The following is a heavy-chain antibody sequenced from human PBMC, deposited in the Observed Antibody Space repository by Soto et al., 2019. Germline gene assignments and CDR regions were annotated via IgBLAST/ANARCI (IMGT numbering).Heavy chain of an antibody. CDR3: ARVAPHYYYDFWSGQLDY. J-gene: IGHJ4*02. Sequence: SETLSLTCTVSGGSISSYYWSWIRQPPGKGLEWIGYIYYSGSTNYNPSLKSRVTISVDTSKNQFSLKLSSVTAADTAVYYCARVAPHYYYDFWSGQLDYWGQGTLVTVSS. CDR2: IYYSGST. D-gene: IGHD3-3*01. CDR1: GGSISSYY. V-gene: IGHV4-59*01.